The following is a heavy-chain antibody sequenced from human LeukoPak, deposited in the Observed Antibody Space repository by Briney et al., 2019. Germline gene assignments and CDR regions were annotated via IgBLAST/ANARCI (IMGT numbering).Heavy chain of an antibody. CDR3: ATEPHYDILTGRYFQH. Sequence: ASVTVSCKASGYTFTSYGISWVRQAPGQGLEWMGWISAYNGNTNYAQKLQGRVTMTTDTSTSTAYMELRSLRSDDTAVYYCATEPHYDILTGRYFQHWGQGTLVTVSS. V-gene: IGHV1-18*01. D-gene: IGHD3-9*01. CDR2: ISAYNGNT. J-gene: IGHJ1*01. CDR1: GYTFTSYG.